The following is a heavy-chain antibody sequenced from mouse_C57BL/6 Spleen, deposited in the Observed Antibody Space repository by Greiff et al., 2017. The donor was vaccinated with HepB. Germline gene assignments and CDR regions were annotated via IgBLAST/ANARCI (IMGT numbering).Heavy chain of an antibody. V-gene: IGHV14-1*01. Sequence: VQLKESGAELVRPGASVKLSCTASGFNIKDYYMHWVKQRPEQGLEWIGRIDPEDGDTEYAPKFQGKATMTADTSSNTAYLQLSSLTSEDTAVYYCTNYDGSSDYAMDYWGQGTSVTVSS. CDR1: GFNIKDYY. CDR3: TNYDGSSDYAMDY. D-gene: IGHD1-1*01. CDR2: IDPEDGDT. J-gene: IGHJ4*01.